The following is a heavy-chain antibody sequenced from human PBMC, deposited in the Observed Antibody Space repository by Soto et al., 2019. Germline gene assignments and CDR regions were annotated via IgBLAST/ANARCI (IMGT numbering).Heavy chain of an antibody. Sequence: QVQVVESGGGVVQPGTSLRLSCAASGFTFSVSAIHWVRQAPGKGLGWVAVISSDGSHQYYADSVRGRFTISRDHPKNTLYLQMNSLRAEDTAVYYCARPYCRSTRCYLDYYGMDVWGPGTTVTVSS. CDR1: GFTFSVSA. J-gene: IGHJ6*02. CDR3: ARPYCRSTRCYLDYYGMDV. V-gene: IGHV3-30-3*01. CDR2: ISSDGSHQ. D-gene: IGHD2-2*01.